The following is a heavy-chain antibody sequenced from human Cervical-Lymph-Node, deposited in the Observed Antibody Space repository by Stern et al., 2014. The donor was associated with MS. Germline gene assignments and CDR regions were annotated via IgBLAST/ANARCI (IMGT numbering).Heavy chain of an antibody. Sequence: QVQLVQPGAEVKKPGSSANVPCKASGGTFSSYAISWVRQAPGPGLDWLGGIIPIFGTANYAQKFQGRVTITADESTSTAYMELSSLRSEDTAVYYCARGGLGMAHNDAFDIWGQGTMVTVSS. CDR3: ARGGLGMAHNDAFDI. J-gene: IGHJ3*02. V-gene: IGHV1-69*01. CDR2: IIPIFGTA. D-gene: IGHD7-27*01. CDR1: GGTFSSYA.